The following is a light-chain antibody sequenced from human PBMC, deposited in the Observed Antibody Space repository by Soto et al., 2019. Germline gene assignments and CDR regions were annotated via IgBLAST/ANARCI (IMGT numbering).Light chain of an antibody. CDR2: DAS. Sequence: EIVMTQSPATLSVSPGERATLSCRASQSFNIYLAWYQQKPGQAPRLLIFDASSRFTGIPARCSGSGSGAEFNLTSSSRQSEDFAVYFCRQYDDWLRLTFGGGTKVEIK. J-gene: IGKJ4*02. V-gene: IGKV3D-15*01. CDR3: RQYDDWLRLT. CDR1: QSFNIY.